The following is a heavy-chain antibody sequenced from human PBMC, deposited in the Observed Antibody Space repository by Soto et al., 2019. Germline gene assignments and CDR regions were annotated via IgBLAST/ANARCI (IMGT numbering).Heavy chain of an antibody. CDR1: GGTFSSYT. V-gene: IGHV1-69*02. CDR2: IIPILGIA. Sequence: SVKVSCKASGGTFSSYTISWVRQAPGQGLEWMGRIIPILGIANYAQKFQGRVTITADKSTSTAYMELSSLRSEDTAVYYCASRYSSSSFFDYWGRGTLVTVSS. CDR3: ASRYSSSSFFDY. J-gene: IGHJ4*02. D-gene: IGHD6-6*01.